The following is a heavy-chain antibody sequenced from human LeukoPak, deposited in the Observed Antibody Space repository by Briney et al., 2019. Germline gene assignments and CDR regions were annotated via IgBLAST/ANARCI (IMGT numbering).Heavy chain of an antibody. D-gene: IGHD6-19*01. J-gene: IGHJ4*02. CDR2: ISYDGSNK. CDR3: ARFAVAGATDY. CDR1: GFTFSSYA. V-gene: IGHV3-30*04. Sequence: GRSLRLSCAASGFTFSSYAMHWVRQAPGKGLEWVAVISYDGSNKYHADSVKGRFTISRDNSKNTLYLQMNSLRAEDTAVYYCARFAVAGATDYWGQGTLVTVSS.